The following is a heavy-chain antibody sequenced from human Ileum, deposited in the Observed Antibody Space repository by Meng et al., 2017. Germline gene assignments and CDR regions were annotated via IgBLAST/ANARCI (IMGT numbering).Heavy chain of an antibody. J-gene: IGHJ5*02. CDR2: LYHSRVS. CDR3: ARVVVTYYDSSTLTWFDP. CDR1: GGSIGGGQYF. Sequence: GPGLVRTSGALAFTLVCPGGSIGGGQYFWALISQRPGTGLDWIGDLYHSRVSCYSPSPKSRLTMSVDTSKNQFSLTLSSVTAADTAIYYCARVVVTYYDSSTLTWFDPWGQGALVTVSS. D-gene: IGHD3-22*01. V-gene: IGHV4-31*11.